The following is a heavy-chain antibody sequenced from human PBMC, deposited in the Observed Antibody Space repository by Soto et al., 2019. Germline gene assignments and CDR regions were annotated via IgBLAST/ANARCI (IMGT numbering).Heavy chain of an antibody. CDR1: GFTFSSYW. CDR3: ARGGRGGFDY. D-gene: IGHD3-16*01. Sequence: EVHLVESEGGLDQPGGSLRLSCAASGFTFSSYWIRWVRQAPGRGMVWVSRTNIDGSTTNYADSVKGRFTLSRDNARNTVYLQMNSLRVEDTAVYYCARGGRGGFDYWGQGTLVTVSS. J-gene: IGHJ4*02. CDR2: TNIDGSTT. V-gene: IGHV3-74*01.